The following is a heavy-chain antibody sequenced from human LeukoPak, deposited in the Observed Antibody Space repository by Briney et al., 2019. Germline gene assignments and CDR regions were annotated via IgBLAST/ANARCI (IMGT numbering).Heavy chain of an antibody. CDR2: IYYSGST. D-gene: IGHD3-10*01. Sequence: SETLSLTCTVSGGSISSYYWSWIRQPPGKGLEWIGYIYYSGSTNYNPSLKSRVTISVDTSKNQFSLKLSSVTAADTAVYYCARVGDIWFGELYPYGMDVWGQGATVTVSS. CDR3: ARVGDIWFGELYPYGMDV. J-gene: IGHJ6*02. V-gene: IGHV4-59*01. CDR1: GGSISSYY.